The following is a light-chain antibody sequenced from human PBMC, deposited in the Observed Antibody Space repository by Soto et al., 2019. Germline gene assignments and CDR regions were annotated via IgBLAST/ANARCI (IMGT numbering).Light chain of an antibody. V-gene: IGLV1-40*01. J-gene: IGLJ3*02. CDR1: SANIGAGYD. CDR2: GNS. CDR3: QSYDSSLSGWV. Sequence: QSVLTQPPSVSGAPGQRGTISCTGSSANIGAGYDVHWYQQLPGTAPKLLIYGNSNRPSGVPDQFSGSKSGTSASLAITGLRAEDEADYYCQSYDSSLSGWVFGGGTKLTVL.